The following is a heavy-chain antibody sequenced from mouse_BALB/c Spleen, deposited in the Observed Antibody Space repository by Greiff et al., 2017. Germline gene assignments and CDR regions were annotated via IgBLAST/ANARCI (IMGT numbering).Heavy chain of an antibody. J-gene: IGHJ2*01. CDR2: INPNNGGT. Sequence: VQLQQSGPELVKPGASVKIPCKASGYTFTDYNMDWVKQSHGKSLEWIGDINPNNGGTIYNQKFKGKATFTVDKSASTAYMELRILTSEDTAVYDCARCGGRVYYFDYWGQGTTLTVSS. CDR1: GYTFTDYN. V-gene: IGHV1-18*01. CDR3: ARCGGRVYYFDY.